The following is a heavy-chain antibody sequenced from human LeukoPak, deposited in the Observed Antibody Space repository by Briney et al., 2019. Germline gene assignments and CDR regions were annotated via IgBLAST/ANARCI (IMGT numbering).Heavy chain of an antibody. CDR1: GGSFSGYY. J-gene: IGHJ5*02. CDR2: INHSGST. CDR3: ARGVNYYDYVWGSYRYWFDP. V-gene: IGHV4-34*01. D-gene: IGHD3-16*02. Sequence: SETLSLTCAVYGGSFSGYYWSWIRQAPGKGLEWIGEINHSGSTNYNPSLKSPLSISVDTSKHQFSLKLSSVPAADTAVYYCARGVNYYDYVWGSYRYWFDPWGQGTLVTVSS.